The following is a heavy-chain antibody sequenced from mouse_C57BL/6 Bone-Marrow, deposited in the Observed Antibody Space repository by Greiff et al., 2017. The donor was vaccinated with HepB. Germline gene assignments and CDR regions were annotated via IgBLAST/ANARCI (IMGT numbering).Heavy chain of an antibody. CDR1: GYAFSSSW. J-gene: IGHJ3*01. CDR2: IYPGDGDT. CDR3: ARSDYGFAY. V-gene: IGHV1-82*01. D-gene: IGHD2-4*01. Sequence: QVQLKESGPELVKPGASVKISCKASGYAFSSSWMNWVKQRPGKGLEWIGRIYPGDGDTNYNGKFKGKATLTADKSSRTAYMQLSSLTSEDSAVYFCARSDYGFAYWGQGTLVTVSA.